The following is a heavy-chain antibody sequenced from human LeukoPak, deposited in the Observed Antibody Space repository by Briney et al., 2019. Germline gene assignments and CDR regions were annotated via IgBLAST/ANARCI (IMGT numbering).Heavy chain of an antibody. Sequence: ASVKVSCKASGHTFTGYYMHWVRQAPGQGLEWMGWINPNSGGTNYAQKFQGRVTMTRDTSISTAYMELSRLRSDDTAVYYCARGGSRGYYDSSGYYSLDYWGQGTLVTVSS. J-gene: IGHJ4*02. CDR3: ARGGSRGYYDSSGYYSLDY. D-gene: IGHD3-22*01. CDR1: GHTFTGYY. V-gene: IGHV1-2*02. CDR2: INPNSGGT.